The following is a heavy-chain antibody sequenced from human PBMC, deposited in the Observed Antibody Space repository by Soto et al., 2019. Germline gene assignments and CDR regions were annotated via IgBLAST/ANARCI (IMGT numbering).Heavy chain of an antibody. V-gene: IGHV1-8*01. CDR2: MNPNSGNT. J-gene: IGHJ3*02. Sequence: ASVKVSCKASGYTFTIYDINWVLQSTGQGLEWMGWMNPNSGNTGYAQKFQGRVTMTRNTSISTAYMELSSLRSEDTAVYYCARAVVAAYDAFDIWGQGTMVTVSS. CDR3: ARAVVAAYDAFDI. CDR1: GYTFTIYD. D-gene: IGHD2-15*01.